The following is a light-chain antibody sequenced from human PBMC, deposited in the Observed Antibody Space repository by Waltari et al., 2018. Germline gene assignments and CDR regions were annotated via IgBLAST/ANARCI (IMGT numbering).Light chain of an antibody. CDR3: QTGGHGTWV. Sequence: QLVLTQSPSASASLGASVKLTCTLSSGHSSNIIAWHQQQPEKGPRYLMKVNSDGSHSKGDEMPDRFSGSRSGAERYRTISSRHAEDEADYYCQTGGHGTWVFGGGTKLTVL. CDR1: SGHSSNI. V-gene: IGLV4-69*01. J-gene: IGLJ3*02. CDR2: VNSDGSH.